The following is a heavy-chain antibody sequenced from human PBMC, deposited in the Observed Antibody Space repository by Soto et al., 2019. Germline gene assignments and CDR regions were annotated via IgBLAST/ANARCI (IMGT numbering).Heavy chain of an antibody. CDR1: PFTSGYHV. CDR2: ISSNGENT. Sequence: GGSLRLSFSASPFTSGYHVMNSVRQAPGKGLEWVSTISSNGENTHYADSVKGRFIISSDNSSNTVALQMNSLRVEDTAIYYCVSWVSAHFDSWGQGTLVTVSS. CDR3: VSWVSAHFDS. J-gene: IGHJ4*01. D-gene: IGHD6-13*01. V-gene: IGHV3-23*01.